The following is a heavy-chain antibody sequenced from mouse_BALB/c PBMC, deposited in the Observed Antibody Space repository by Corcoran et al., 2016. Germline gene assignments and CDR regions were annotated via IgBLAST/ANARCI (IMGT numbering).Heavy chain of an antibody. D-gene: IGHD4-1*01. CDR1: GFNIKDTY. J-gene: IGHJ1*01. Sequence: EIQLQQSGAALVKPGASVKLSCTASGFNIKDTYMHWVKQRPEQGLEWIGRIDPANGNTKYDPKFQGKATITADTSSNTAYLQLSSLTSEDTAVYYCANWDWYFDVWGAGTTLTVSS. V-gene: IGHV14-3*02. CDR3: ANWDWYFDV. CDR2: IDPANGNT.